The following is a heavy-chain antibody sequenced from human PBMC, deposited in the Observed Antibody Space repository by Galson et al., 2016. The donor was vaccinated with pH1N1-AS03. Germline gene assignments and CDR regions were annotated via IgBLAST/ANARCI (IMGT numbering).Heavy chain of an antibody. CDR2: ISIGSRTR. V-gene: IGHV3-48*04. J-gene: IGHJ4*02. D-gene: IGHD3-16*01. CDR3: AREGAMITFGGVGPASDY. Sequence: SLRLSCAASGFSFSSYSMNWVRQAPAKGLEWVSDISIGSRTRNYADSVKGRFTISRDNAKNSLFLQMNSLRGEDTAVYYCAREGAMITFGGVGPASDYWGQRTLVTVSS. CDR1: GFSFSSYS.